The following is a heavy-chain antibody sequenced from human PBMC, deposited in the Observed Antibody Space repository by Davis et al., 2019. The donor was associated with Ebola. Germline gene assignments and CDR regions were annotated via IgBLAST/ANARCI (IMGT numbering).Heavy chain of an antibody. CDR1: GGTFSSYA. Sequence: AASVKVSCKASGGTFSSYAISWVRRAPGQGLEWMGRIIPILGITNYAQKFLGRVTITADKSTSTAYMELSGLTSEDTAVYYCASAAWCSGDDCYSHLDYWGQGTLVTVSS. V-gene: IGHV1-69*04. CDR3: ASAAWCSGDDCYSHLDY. CDR2: IIPILGIT. J-gene: IGHJ4*02. D-gene: IGHD2-15*01.